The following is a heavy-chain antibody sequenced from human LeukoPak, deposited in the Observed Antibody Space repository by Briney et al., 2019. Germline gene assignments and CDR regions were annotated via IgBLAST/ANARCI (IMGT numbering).Heavy chain of an antibody. D-gene: IGHD1-14*01. Sequence: GGSLRLSCAASGFTFSSYAMHWVRQAPGKGLEWVAVTLYDGSNKYYADSVRGRFTISRDNSKNTLYLQMNSLRAEDTAVYYCARAGTSFWAFDYWGQGTLVTVSS. J-gene: IGHJ4*02. CDR2: TLYDGSNK. V-gene: IGHV3-30*04. CDR1: GFTFSSYA. CDR3: ARAGTSFWAFDY.